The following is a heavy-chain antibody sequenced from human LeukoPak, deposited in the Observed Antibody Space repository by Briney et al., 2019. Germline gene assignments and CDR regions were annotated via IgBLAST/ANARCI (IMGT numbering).Heavy chain of an antibody. J-gene: IGHJ5*02. CDR3: ARYIVVVPAAIGGAFNWFDP. D-gene: IGHD2-2*02. CDR2: IYYSVST. CDR1: GGSISSSSYY. Sequence: SESLSLTCTVSGGSISSSSYYWGWIRQPPGKGLEWIGSIYYSVSTYYNPSLKSRVTISVDTSKNQFSLKLSSVTAADTAVYYCARYIVVVPAAIGGAFNWFDPWGQGTLVTVSS. V-gene: IGHV4-39*01.